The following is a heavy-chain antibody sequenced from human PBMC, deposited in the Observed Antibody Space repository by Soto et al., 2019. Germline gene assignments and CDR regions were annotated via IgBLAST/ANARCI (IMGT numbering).Heavy chain of an antibody. J-gene: IGHJ6*02. CDR3: ARIHFGDEPSYYYYGMDV. V-gene: IGHV4-30-4*01. CDR2: IYYTGST. Sequence: PSETLSLTCTDSGGSFSSGDYYWSWVRQPPGKGLEWIGYIYYTGSTFNNPSLKSRVSISIDTSKTQFSLKLSSVTAADTAVYYCARIHFGDEPSYYYYGMDVWGQGTTVTVSS. D-gene: IGHD4-17*01. CDR1: GGSFSSGDYY.